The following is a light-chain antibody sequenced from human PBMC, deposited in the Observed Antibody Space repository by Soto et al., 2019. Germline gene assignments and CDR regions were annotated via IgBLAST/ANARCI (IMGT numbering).Light chain of an antibody. J-gene: IGLJ1*01. Sequence: SYELTQPPSGSMAPGQTARVTCGGNNIGSKSVHWYQQKPGQAPVLVVYDNNDRPSGIPERFSGSNSGNTATLTISRVEAGDEADYYCQVWHSSSDHYVFGTGTKLTVL. V-gene: IGLV3-21*02. CDR3: QVWHSSSDHYV. CDR1: NIGSKS. CDR2: DNN.